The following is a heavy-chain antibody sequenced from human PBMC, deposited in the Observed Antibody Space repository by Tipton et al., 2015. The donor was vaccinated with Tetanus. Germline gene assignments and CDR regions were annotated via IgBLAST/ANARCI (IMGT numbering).Heavy chain of an antibody. D-gene: IGHD3-22*01. CDR2: ISESGDVT. V-gene: IGHV3-23*01. Sequence: LSLTCAASGFTIRTYAMGWVRQAPGKGLEWVSAISESGDVTYYADSVKGRFTISRDNSKNTLYLQMNSLRVEDTALYYCAKASTLYDSRGYYHRTFDSWGRGTLVTVSS. CDR3: AKASTLYDSRGYYHRTFDS. J-gene: IGHJ4*02. CDR1: GFTIRTYA.